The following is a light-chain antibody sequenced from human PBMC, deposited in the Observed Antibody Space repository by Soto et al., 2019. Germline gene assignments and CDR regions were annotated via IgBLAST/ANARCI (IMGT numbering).Light chain of an antibody. CDR1: QSLLHSNGYNY. Sequence: TQSPLSLPVTPGEPASISSMSSQSLLHSNGYNYVDWYLQKPGQSPQXXIYLVSNRASGVPDRFSGSGSGTDCTLKISRVQAEDFGLYYCMQDLQTPLTFGQGTRLEIK. CDR3: MQDLQTPLT. J-gene: IGKJ5*01. CDR2: LVS. V-gene: IGKV2-28*01.